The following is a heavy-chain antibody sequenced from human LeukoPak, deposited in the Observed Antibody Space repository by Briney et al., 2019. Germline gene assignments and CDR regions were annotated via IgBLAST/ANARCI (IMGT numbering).Heavy chain of an antibody. V-gene: IGHV3-7*01. D-gene: IGHD4-23*01. Sequence: GGSLRLSCAASRFTFSSYAMSWVRQAPGKGLEWVANIKQDGSEKYYVDSVKGRFTISRDNAKNSLYLQMNSLRAEDTAVYYCSKEKSTVLTPGVDYWGQGTLVTVSS. CDR2: IKQDGSEK. J-gene: IGHJ4*02. CDR3: SKEKSTVLTPGVDY. CDR1: RFTFSSYA.